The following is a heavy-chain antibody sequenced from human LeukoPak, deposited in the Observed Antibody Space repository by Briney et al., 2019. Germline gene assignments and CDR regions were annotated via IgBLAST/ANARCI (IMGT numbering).Heavy chain of an antibody. CDR1: GGSISSYY. J-gene: IGHJ6*02. Sequence: SETLSLTCTVSGGSISSYYWSWIRQPPGKGLEWIGYIYYSGSTNYNPSLKSRVTISVDTSKNQFSLKLSSVTAADTAVYYCARVSGVFLRGYAFYYYYGMDVWGQGTTVTVSS. CDR3: ARVSGVFLRGYAFYYYYGMDV. CDR2: IYYSGST. V-gene: IGHV4-59*01. D-gene: IGHD3-3*01.